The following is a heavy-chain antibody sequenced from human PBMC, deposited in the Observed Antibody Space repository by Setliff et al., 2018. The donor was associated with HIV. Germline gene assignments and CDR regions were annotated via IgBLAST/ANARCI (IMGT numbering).Heavy chain of an antibody. J-gene: IGHJ4*02. CDR1: GDSISNYY. CDR3: ARHANYDFWSGYWGYYFDY. D-gene: IGHD3-3*01. CDR2: IYTTGST. Sequence: PSETLSLTCTVSGDSISNYYWSWVRQPPGKGLEWIGYIYTTGSTNYNPSLKSRVTMSVDTSKNQFPLKLSSVTAADTAVYYCARHANYDFWSGYWGYYFDYWGQGTLVTVSS. V-gene: IGHV4-4*09.